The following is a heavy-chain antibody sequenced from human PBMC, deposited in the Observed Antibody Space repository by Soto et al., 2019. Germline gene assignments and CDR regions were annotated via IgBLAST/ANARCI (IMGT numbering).Heavy chain of an antibody. D-gene: IGHD2-2*01. J-gene: IGHJ6*02. CDR1: GGSFSGFY. CDR3: ARGQKVDCSSTSCYEPPGVYYGMDV. V-gene: IGHV4-34*01. Sequence: SEILSLTCAVCGGSFSGFYWSWIRQPPGKGLEWIGEINHSGSTNYNPSLKSRVTISVDTSKNQFSLKLSSGTAADTAVYYCARGQKVDCSSTSCYEPPGVYYGMDVWGQGTTVTVSS. CDR2: INHSGST.